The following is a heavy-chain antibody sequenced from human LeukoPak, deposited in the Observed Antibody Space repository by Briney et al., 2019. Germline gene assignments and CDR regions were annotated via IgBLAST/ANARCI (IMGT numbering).Heavy chain of an antibody. V-gene: IGHV3-30-3*01. CDR1: RFTFSTYS. J-gene: IGHJ4*02. CDR3: ARSTGGWKLDY. D-gene: IGHD6-19*01. Sequence: GGSLRLSCAASRFTFSTYSMHWVRQSPGRGLEWVAVISYDGTNKYHAKSVKGRFTISRDNSKNTLYLQMNSPRVDDTAVYYCARSTGGWKLDYWGQGTLVTVSS. CDR2: ISYDGTNK.